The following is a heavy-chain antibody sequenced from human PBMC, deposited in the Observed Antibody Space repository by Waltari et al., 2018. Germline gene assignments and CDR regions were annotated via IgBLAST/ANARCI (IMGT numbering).Heavy chain of an antibody. CDR2: IIPIFGTA. Sequence: QVQLVQSGAEVKKPGSSVKVSCKASGGTFSSYALSWVRQAPGQGLEWMGRIIPIFGTANYAQKFQGRVTMTRDTSISTAYMELSRLRSDDTAVYYCARDEFLEWFDFDYWGQGTLVTVSS. V-gene: IGHV1-69*05. D-gene: IGHD3-3*01. CDR3: ARDEFLEWFDFDY. J-gene: IGHJ4*02. CDR1: GGTFSSYA.